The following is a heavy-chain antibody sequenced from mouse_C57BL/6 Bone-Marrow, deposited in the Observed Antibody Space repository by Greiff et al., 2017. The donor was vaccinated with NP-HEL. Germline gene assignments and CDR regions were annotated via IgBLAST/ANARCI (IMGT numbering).Heavy chain of an antibody. V-gene: IGHV5-9-1*02. D-gene: IGHD1-1*01. CDR1: GFTFSSYA. CDR3: TPTTVVDYYAMDY. CDR2: ISSGGDYI. Sequence: EVKLMESGEGLVKPGGSLKLSCAASGFTFSSYAMSWVRQTPEKRLEWVAYISSGGDYIYYADTVKGRFTISRDNARNTLYLQMSSLKSEDTAMYYCTPTTVVDYYAMDYWGQGTSVTVSS. J-gene: IGHJ4*01.